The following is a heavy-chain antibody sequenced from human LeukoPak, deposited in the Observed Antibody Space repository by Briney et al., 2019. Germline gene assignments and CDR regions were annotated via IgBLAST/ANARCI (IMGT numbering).Heavy chain of an antibody. CDR2: IIPILGIA. D-gene: IGHD4-17*01. CDR1: GYTFTGYY. V-gene: IGHV1-69*02. Sequence: SVKVSCKASGYTFTGYYMHWVRQAPGQGLEWMGRIIPILGIANYAQKFQGRVTITADKSTSTAYMELSSLRSEDTAVYYCARYRHDYGDDPWGQGTLVTVSS. CDR3: ARYRHDYGDDP. J-gene: IGHJ5*02.